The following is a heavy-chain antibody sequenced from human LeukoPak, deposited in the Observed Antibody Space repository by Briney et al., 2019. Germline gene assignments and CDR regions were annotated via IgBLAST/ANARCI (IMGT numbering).Heavy chain of an antibody. V-gene: IGHV3-23*01. CDR2: ISGSGGST. J-gene: IGHJ4*02. CDR3: AKDYYFWSGFRNYFDY. D-gene: IGHD3-3*01. CDR1: GFTFSTYA. Sequence: GGSLRLSCAASGFTFSTYAMHWVRQAPGKGLEWVSAISGSGGSTYYADSVKGRFTISRDNSKNTLYLQMNSLRAEDTAVYYCAKDYYFWSGFRNYFDYWGQGTLVTVSS.